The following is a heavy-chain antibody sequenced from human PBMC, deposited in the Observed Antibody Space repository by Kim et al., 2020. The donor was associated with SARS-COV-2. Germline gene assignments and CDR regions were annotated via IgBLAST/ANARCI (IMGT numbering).Heavy chain of an antibody. J-gene: IGHJ4*02. Sequence: GGSLRLSCAASGFTFSDAWMSWVRQAPGKGLEWVGRIKSKSEGGTADYAAPVKGRFSISRDDSKTTLYLEMNSLQTEDTAEYYCTTRGSYWGNYFDYWDQGTLVTVSS. CDR3: TTRGSYWGNYFDY. V-gene: IGHV3-15*01. CDR2: IKSKSEGGTA. D-gene: IGHD1-26*01. CDR1: GFTFSDAW.